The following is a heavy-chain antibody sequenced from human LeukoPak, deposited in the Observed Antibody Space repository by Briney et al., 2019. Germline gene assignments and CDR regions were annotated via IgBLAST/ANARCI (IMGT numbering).Heavy chain of an antibody. CDR2: ISSSGSHM. V-gene: IGHV3-21*04. J-gene: IGHJ4*02. Sequence: GGSLRLSCAASGFTFSSYSMNWVRQAPGKGLEWVSSISSSGSHMYYVDSVKGRFTISRGNSKNTLYLQMNSLRVEDTAVYYCAKDLRGATNYWGQGTLVTVSS. D-gene: IGHD1-26*01. CDR1: GFTFSSYS. CDR3: AKDLRGATNY.